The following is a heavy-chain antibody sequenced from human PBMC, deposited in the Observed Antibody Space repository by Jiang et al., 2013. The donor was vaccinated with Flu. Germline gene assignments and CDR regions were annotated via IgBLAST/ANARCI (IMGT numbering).Heavy chain of an antibody. J-gene: IGHJ3*01. CDR3: ASLTPYDIRPL. D-gene: IGHD3-22*01. CDR2: IYSSGTS. Sequence: GPGLVKPSETLSLTCTVSGGSISSNSYYWVWIRQPPGEGLEWIASIYSSGTSYYNPSLKSRVTLSVDTSNNQLSLNAALCDRADTAVYYCASLTPYDIRPLWGQGTVVTVSS. CDR1: GGSISSNSYY. V-gene: IGHV4-39*01.